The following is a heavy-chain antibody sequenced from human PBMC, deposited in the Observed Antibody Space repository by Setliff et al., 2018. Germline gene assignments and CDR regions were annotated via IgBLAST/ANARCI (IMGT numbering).Heavy chain of an antibody. D-gene: IGHD3-3*01. V-gene: IGHV1-69*06. CDR2: IIPIFGTA. Sequence: SVKVSCKVSGYRLIEVSMHWVRQAPGKGLEWMGRIIPIFGTANYAQKFQGRVTITADKSTSTAYMELSRLRSEDTAVYYCAISTIFGVVSPTPDALDIWGQGTMVTVSS. CDR1: GYRLIEVS. J-gene: IGHJ3*02. CDR3: AISTIFGVVSPTPDALDI.